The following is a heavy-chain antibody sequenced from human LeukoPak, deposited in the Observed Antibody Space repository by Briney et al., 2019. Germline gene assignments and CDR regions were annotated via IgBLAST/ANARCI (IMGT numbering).Heavy chain of an antibody. Sequence: PGGSLRLSCAASGFTFNSYGMHWVRQAPGKGLEWVAVISYDGNDKFYRDSVKGRFTISRDNSKNTLYLQVNSLRAEDTAVYYCARDWYYAIDFWGRGALVTVSS. CDR2: ISYDGNDK. CDR3: ARDWYYAIDF. D-gene: IGHD2/OR15-2a*01. CDR1: GFTFNSYG. J-gene: IGHJ2*01. V-gene: IGHV3-30*03.